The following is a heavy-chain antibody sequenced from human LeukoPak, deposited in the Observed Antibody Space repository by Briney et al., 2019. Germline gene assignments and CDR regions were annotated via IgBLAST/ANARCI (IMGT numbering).Heavy chain of an antibody. D-gene: IGHD2-2*01. V-gene: IGHV1-46*01. CDR3: ARDIVLVPAAHYGMDV. CDR2: INPSGGST. CDR1: GYTFTSHD. Sequence: ASVKVSCKASGYTFTSHDMHWVRLAPGLGLEWMGIINPSGGSTSYAQKFQGRVTMTRDTSTSTVYMELTSLRSEGTAVYYCARDIVLVPAAHYGMDVWGQGTTVTVSS. J-gene: IGHJ6*01.